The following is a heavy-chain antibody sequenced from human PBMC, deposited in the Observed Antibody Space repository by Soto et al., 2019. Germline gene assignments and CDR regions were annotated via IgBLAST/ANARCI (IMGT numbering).Heavy chain of an antibody. Sequence: GASVKVSCKASGGTFSSNAITWVRQKPGKGLEWMGRIDPSDSQTYYSPSFRGHVTISVTKSITTVFLQWSSLRASDTAMYYCARQIYDSDTGPNFQYYFDSWGQGTPVTVSS. CDR2: IDPSDSQT. J-gene: IGHJ4*02. V-gene: IGHV5-10-1*01. CDR1: GGTFSSNA. D-gene: IGHD3-22*01. CDR3: ARQIYDSDTGPNFQYYFDS.